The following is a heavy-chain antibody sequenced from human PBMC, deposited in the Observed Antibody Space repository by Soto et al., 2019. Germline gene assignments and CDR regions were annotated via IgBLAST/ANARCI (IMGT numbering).Heavy chain of an antibody. D-gene: IGHD3-22*01. CDR1: GGHISSGAYH. CDR3: ARLGGFYQSLDS. CDR2: IYYSGST. Sequence: SDTLYLNCTVSGGHISSGAYHRSCFRQPPGKALEWIGYIYYSGSTYYKPSLKSRVSISVDTSKNQFSLNLTSVSAADTAVYYCARLGGFYQSLDSWGQGTLVTVS. J-gene: IGHJ5*01. V-gene: IGHV4-30-4*01.